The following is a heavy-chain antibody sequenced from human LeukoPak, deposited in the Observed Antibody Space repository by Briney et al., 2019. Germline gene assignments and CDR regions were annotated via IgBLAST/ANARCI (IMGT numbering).Heavy chain of an antibody. J-gene: IGHJ4*02. CDR2: VYSGGST. Sequence: GGSLRLSCAASGFTFSSYSMNWVRQAPGKGLEWVSVVYSGGSTYYADSVKGRFTISRDNSKNTLYLQMNSLRAEDTAVYYCASAGGGYYDSSGYYDYWGQGTLVTVSS. V-gene: IGHV3-53*01. D-gene: IGHD3-22*01. CDR3: ASAGGGYYDSSGYYDY. CDR1: GFTFSSYS.